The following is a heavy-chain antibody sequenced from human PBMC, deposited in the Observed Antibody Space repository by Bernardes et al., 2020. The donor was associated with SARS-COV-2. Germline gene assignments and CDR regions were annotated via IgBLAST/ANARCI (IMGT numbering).Heavy chain of an antibody. J-gene: IGHJ5*02. V-gene: IGHV6-1*01. CDR1: GDSVSNNSAA. CDR3: AREAGITLYNWLDP. Sequence: SQTLSLTCVISGDSVSNNSAAWSWIRQSPSRGLEWLGTTYYRSKWYNDYALSVKSRISINPDTSKNHFSLQLNSVTPEDTAVYFCAREAGITLYNWLDPWGQGTLVTVSS. CDR2: TYYRSKWYN. D-gene: IGHD1-7*01.